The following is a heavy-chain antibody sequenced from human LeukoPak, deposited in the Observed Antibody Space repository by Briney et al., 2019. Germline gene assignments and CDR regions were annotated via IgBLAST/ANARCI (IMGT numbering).Heavy chain of an antibody. Sequence: GESLKISCKGSGYSFTTYWIGWVRQMPGKGLEWMGIIYPGDSDTRYSPSFEGQVTISADKSISIAYLQWSSLQASDTAMYYCARKWGYDRSGYPDYWGQGTLVSVSS. CDR2: IYPGDSDT. D-gene: IGHD3-22*01. J-gene: IGHJ4*02. V-gene: IGHV5-51*01. CDR1: GYSFTTYW. CDR3: ARKWGYDRSGYPDY.